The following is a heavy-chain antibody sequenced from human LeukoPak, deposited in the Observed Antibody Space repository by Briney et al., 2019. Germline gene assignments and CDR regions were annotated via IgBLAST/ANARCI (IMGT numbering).Heavy chain of an antibody. CDR3: ARGGLAWGGFFDY. Sequence: GASVKVSCKASGGTFSSYAISWVRQAPGQGLEWMGGIIPIFGSANYAQKFQGRVTITADESTSTAYMELSSLRSEDTAVYYCARGGLAWGGFFDYWGQGTLVTVSS. J-gene: IGHJ4*02. V-gene: IGHV1-69*01. CDR2: IIPIFGSA. CDR1: GGTFSSYA. D-gene: IGHD3-16*01.